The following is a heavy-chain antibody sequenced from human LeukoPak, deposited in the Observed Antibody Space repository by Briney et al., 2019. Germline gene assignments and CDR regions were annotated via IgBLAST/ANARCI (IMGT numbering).Heavy chain of an antibody. CDR1: GFTFSNYW. D-gene: IGHD4-17*01. V-gene: IGHV3-7*01. CDR3: ARHYGDYRRHPVDY. J-gene: IGHJ4*02. CDR2: IKQVGSEK. Sequence: GGSLRLSCVGSGFTFSNYWMSWVRQAPGKGLEWVANIKQVGSEKYYVASVEGRFTLSRDNAKKALFLQMNSLRVEDTAVYYCARHYGDYRRHPVDYWRLGTLVTVS.